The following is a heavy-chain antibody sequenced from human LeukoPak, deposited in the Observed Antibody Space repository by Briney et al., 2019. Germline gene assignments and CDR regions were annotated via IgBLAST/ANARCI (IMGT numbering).Heavy chain of an antibody. Sequence: SETLSLTCAIYGGSFDGYSWSWIRQSPGKGLEWIGEINLAGSTKYNPSLKSRVTMTMTTSKNQFSLKLSSVTAADTAVFYCASLTTADAFDIWGQGTMVTVSS. J-gene: IGHJ3*02. CDR2: INLAGST. V-gene: IGHV4-34*01. CDR1: GGSFDGYS. CDR3: ASLTTADAFDI. D-gene: IGHD3-22*01.